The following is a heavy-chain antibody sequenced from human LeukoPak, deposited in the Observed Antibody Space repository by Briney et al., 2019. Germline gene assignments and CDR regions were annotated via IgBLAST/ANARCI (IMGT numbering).Heavy chain of an antibody. CDR1: GYSFTSYW. D-gene: IGHD6-13*01. V-gene: IGHV5-10-1*01. Sequence: GESLKISCKGSGYSFTSYWISWVRQMPGKGLEWMGRIDPSDSYTNYSPSFQGHVTISADKSISTAYLQWSSLKASDTAMYYCARHVSYSSSWYAGHNRFDPWGQGTLVTVSS. CDR3: ARHVSYSSSWYAGHNRFDP. J-gene: IGHJ5*02. CDR2: IDPSDSYT.